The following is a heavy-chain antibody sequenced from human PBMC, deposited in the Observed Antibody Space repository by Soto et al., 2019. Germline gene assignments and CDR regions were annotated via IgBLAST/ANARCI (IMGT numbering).Heavy chain of an antibody. Sequence: QVQLVQSGAEVKKPGASVKVSCKASGYTFTSYGISWVRQAPGQGLEWMGWISAYNGNTNYAQKLQGRVTMTTDTSPSTVYMELRSLRSDDTAVYYCARVQSPYEFWSGSDYWGQGTLVTVSS. CDR2: ISAYNGNT. CDR1: GYTFTSYG. D-gene: IGHD3-3*01. V-gene: IGHV1-18*01. J-gene: IGHJ4*02. CDR3: ARVQSPYEFWSGSDY.